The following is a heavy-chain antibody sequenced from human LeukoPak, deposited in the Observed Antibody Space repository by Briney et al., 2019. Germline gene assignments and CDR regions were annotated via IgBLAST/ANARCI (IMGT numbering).Heavy chain of an antibody. CDR3: ARDPGTAMVAYNWFDP. J-gene: IGHJ5*02. D-gene: IGHD5-18*01. Sequence: SQTLSLTCAISGDSVSSNSAAWTWIRQSPSRGLEWLGRTYYRSKWYNDYAVSVKSRITINPDTSKNQFSLQLNSVTPEDTAVYYCARDPGTAMVAYNWFDPWGQGTLVTVSS. V-gene: IGHV6-1*01. CDR1: GDSVSSNSAA. CDR2: TYYRSKWYN.